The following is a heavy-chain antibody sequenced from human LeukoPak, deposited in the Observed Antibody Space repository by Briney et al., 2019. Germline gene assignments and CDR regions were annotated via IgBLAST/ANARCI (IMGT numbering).Heavy chain of an antibody. CDR2: IYYSGST. CDR3: AREHHGYGDFDAFDI. V-gene: IGHV4-39*07. Sequence: SETLSLTCTVSGGSISSSSYYWGWIRQPPGKGLEWIGSIYYSGSTYYNPSLKSRVTISVDTSKNQSSLKLTSVTAADTAVYYCAREHHGYGDFDAFDIWGQGTMVTVSS. J-gene: IGHJ3*02. CDR1: GGSISSSSYY. D-gene: IGHD4-17*01.